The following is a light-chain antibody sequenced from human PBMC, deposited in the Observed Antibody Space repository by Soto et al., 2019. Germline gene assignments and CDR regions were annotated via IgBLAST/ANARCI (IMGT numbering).Light chain of an antibody. CDR2: GNS. J-gene: IGLJ2*01. V-gene: IGLV1-40*01. CDR1: SSNIRAGYD. CDR3: QSYDSSLSGVV. Sequence: QAVVTQPPSVSGAPGQRVTISCTGSSSNIRAGYDVHWYQQLPGTAPKLLIYGNSNRPSGVPDRFSGSKSGTSAYLAITGLQAEDEADYYCQSYDSSLSGVVFGGGTKPTVL.